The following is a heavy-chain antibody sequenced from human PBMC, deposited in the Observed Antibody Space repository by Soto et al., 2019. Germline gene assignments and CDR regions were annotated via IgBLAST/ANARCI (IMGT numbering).Heavy chain of an antibody. J-gene: IGHJ4*02. CDR2: IAPSGGST. V-gene: IGHV1-46*01. D-gene: IGHD2-21*01. Sequence: GASVKVSCKASGYTFTKFHLHWVRLAPGQGLEWMGMIAPSGGSTSYAQKFQGRVTMTRDTSTSTVYMELSSLRSEDTAVYYCARGPIAMYYFDHRALRTSVTVSS. CDR3: ARGPIAMYYFDH. CDR1: GYTFTKFH.